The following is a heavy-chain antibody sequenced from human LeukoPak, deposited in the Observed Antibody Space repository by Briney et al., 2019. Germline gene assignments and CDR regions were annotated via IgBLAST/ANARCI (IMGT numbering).Heavy chain of an antibody. D-gene: IGHD4-17*01. J-gene: IGHJ4*02. CDR3: ARGLVDYDFDY. V-gene: IGHV1-3*01. Sequence: ASVKVSCKASGYTFTSYAMHWVRQAPGQRVEWMGWINAGNGNTKYSQKFQGSVTITTDTSATTAYMELSSLRSEDTAVYSCARGLVDYDFDYWGQGTLVTVSS. CDR1: GYTFTSYA. CDR2: INAGNGNT.